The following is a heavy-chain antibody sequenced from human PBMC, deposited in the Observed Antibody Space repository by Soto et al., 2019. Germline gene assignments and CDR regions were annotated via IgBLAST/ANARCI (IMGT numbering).Heavy chain of an antibody. Sequence: PSETLSLTCTVSGGSISSSIYFWGWIRQPPGKGLEWIGNIHYRGVTYYNASLKSRVTISVDTSKNQFSLKLSSVTAADSAVYSCARGIGYYFDSWGQGTL. J-gene: IGHJ4*02. V-gene: IGHV4-39*01. D-gene: IGHD5-12*01. CDR1: GGSISSSIYF. CDR3: ARGIGYYFDS. CDR2: IHYRGVT.